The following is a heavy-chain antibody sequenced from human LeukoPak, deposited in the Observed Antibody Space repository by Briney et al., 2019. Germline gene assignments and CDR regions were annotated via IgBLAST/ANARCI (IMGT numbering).Heavy chain of an antibody. D-gene: IGHD3-10*01. CDR3: ARDSYGSGDY. V-gene: IGHV3-74*01. J-gene: IGHJ4*02. CDR1: GFTFTGYW. Sequence: GGSLRLSCVASGFTFTGYWRHWVRQVPGMGLVWVSRINRDGSTTNYAYSVKGRFTISRDNAKNTVYLQMDSLRVEDTAVYYCARDSYGSGDYWGQGTLVTVSS. CDR2: INRDGSTT.